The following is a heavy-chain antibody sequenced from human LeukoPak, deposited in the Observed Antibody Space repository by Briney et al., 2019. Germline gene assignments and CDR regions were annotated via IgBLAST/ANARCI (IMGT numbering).Heavy chain of an antibody. CDR1: GFTFSSYA. CDR3: AKDQLNRFCSGGSCSITHDH. D-gene: IGHD2-15*01. V-gene: IGHV3-23*01. Sequence: GGSLRLSCAASGFTFSSYAMSWARQAPGEGLEWVSGITGSTRTTYYADSVKGRFTISRDNAKNMLYLQMNSLRAEDTAVYYCAKDQLNRFCSGGSCSITHDHWGQGTLVTVSS. J-gene: IGHJ4*02. CDR2: ITGSTRTT.